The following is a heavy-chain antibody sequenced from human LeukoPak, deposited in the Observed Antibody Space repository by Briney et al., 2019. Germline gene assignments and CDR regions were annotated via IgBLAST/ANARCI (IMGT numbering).Heavy chain of an antibody. D-gene: IGHD3-3*01. CDR3: ARTIFGVVISTLYYFAY. CDR1: GGSISSYY. Sequence: SETLSLTCTLSGGSISSYYWSWIRQPPGKGLKWIGYIYYSGSTNYNPSLKSRVTISVDTSKNQFSLKLSSGTAADTAVYYCARTIFGVVISTLYYFAYWGQGTLVTVSA. V-gene: IGHV4-59*01. J-gene: IGHJ4*02. CDR2: IYYSGST.